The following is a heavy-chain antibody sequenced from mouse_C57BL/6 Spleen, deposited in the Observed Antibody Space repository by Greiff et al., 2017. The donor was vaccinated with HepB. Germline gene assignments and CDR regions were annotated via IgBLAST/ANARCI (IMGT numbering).Heavy chain of an antibody. CDR2: IYPGSGST. V-gene: IGHV1-55*01. CDR3: ARRSQAYAMDY. D-gene: IGHD3-2*02. CDR1: GYTFPSYW. Sequence: QVQLQQSGAELVKPGASVQMSCKASGYTFPSYWITWVKPRPGQGLEWIGDIYPGSGSTNYNEKFKSKATLTVDTSSSTAYMQLSSLTSEDSAVYYCARRSQAYAMDYWGQGTSVTVSS. J-gene: IGHJ4*01.